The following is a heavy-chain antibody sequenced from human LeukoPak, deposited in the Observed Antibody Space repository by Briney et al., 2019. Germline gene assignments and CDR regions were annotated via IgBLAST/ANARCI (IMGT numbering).Heavy chain of an antibody. CDR2: ISFDGSIE. CDR3: AKDSDIAVAGSDDALDV. D-gene: IGHD6-19*01. J-gene: IGHJ3*01. CDR1: GFPFSSYG. V-gene: IGHV3-30*18. Sequence: PGRSLRLSCAASGFPFSSYGMHWVRQTPGKGLEWVALISFDGSIEYYVDSVKGRFTISRDNSKNTLFLQMNSLRPEDTAVYYCAKDSDIAVAGSDDALDVWGQGTMVTVSS.